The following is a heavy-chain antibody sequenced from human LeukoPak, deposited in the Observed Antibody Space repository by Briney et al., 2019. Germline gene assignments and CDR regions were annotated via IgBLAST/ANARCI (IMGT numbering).Heavy chain of an antibody. CDR2: ISAYNGNT. CDR1: GYTFTSYG. V-gene: IGHV1-18*01. D-gene: IGHD4-23*01. CDR3: ARDIYGGNSGATHAFDI. J-gene: IGHJ3*02. Sequence: ASVKVSCKASGYTFTSYGISWVRQAPGQGLEWMGWISAYNGNTNYAQKLQGRVTMTTDTSTSTAYMELRSLRSDDTAVYYCARDIYGGNSGATHAFDIWGQGTMVTVSS.